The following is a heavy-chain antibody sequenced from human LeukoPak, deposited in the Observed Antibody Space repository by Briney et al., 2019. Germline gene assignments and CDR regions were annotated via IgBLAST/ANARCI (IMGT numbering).Heavy chain of an antibody. V-gene: IGHV3-23*01. Sequence: GGSLSLSCAASGFILNNCAMTWVRQAPGKGLQWVSGIDTKGTRTYYADSVKGRFTISRDNSKNTLFLQMNSLRAEDTAVYYCVKEVVATIPPLWGQGTLVTVSS. CDR2: IDTKGTRT. CDR1: GFILNNCA. CDR3: VKEVVATIPPL. J-gene: IGHJ4*02. D-gene: IGHD5-12*01.